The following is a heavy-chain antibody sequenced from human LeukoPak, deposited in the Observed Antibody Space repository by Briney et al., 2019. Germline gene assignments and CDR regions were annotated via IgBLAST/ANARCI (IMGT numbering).Heavy chain of an antibody. V-gene: IGHV4-34*01. CDR2: INHSGST. CDR1: GGSFSAYY. CDR3: ARISYGDYNFDY. Sequence: SETLSLTCAVYGGSFSAYYWSWIRQPPGKGLDLIGEINHSGSTNYNPSLKSRVTISVDTSKNQFSLKLSSVTAADTAVYYCARISYGDYNFDYWGQGTLVTVSS. J-gene: IGHJ4*02. D-gene: IGHD4-17*01.